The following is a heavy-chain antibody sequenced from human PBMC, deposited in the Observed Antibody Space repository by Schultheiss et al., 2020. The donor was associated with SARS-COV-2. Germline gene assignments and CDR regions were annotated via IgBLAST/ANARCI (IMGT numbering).Heavy chain of an antibody. CDR2: ISYDGSNK. V-gene: IGHV3-30*01. D-gene: IGHD5-12*01. Sequence: GGSLRLSCAASGFTFSSYAMHWVRQAPGKGLEWVAVISYDGSNKYYADSVKGRFTISRDNSKNTLYLQMNSLRAEDTAVYYCAGSGYDFGLFDYWGQGTMVTVSS. CDR3: AGSGYDFGLFDY. J-gene: IGHJ4*03. CDR1: GFTFSSYA.